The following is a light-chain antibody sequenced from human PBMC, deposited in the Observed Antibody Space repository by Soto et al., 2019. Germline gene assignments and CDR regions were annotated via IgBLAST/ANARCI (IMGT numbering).Light chain of an antibody. J-gene: IGKJ4*01. V-gene: IGKV3D-15*01. CDR3: QQYNSWPLT. Sequence: EIVVTQSPATLSVSPGERATLSCRASQSVSSNLAWYQQKPGQAPRLLIFGASTRATGIPARFSGSGSGTEFTFTISSLRSEDFAVYYCQQYNSWPLTFGGGTRVEIK. CDR1: QSVSSN. CDR2: GAS.